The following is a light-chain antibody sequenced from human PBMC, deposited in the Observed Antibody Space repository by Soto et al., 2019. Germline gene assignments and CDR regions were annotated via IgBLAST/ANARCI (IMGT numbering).Light chain of an antibody. CDR1: SSHVGSHNF. J-gene: IGLJ2*01. Sequence: QSALTQPASVSGSPGQSITISCTGTSSHVGSHNFVSWYQQRPGKAPKLMIFEVTKRPSGVSSRFSASKSGNTASLTISGVQAEDEADYYCCSYAGTTTWVFGGGTKVTVL. CDR2: EVT. CDR3: CSYAGTTTWV. V-gene: IGLV2-23*02.